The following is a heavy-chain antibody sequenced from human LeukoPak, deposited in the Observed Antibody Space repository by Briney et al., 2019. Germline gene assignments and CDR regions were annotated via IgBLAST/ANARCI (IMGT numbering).Heavy chain of an antibody. CDR1: GFTFSTCA. V-gene: IGHV3-30-3*01. Sequence: PGGSLRLSCAASGFTFSTCAMHWVRQAPGRGLEWVAVISYDGNNKYYADFVRGRFTISRDNSKNTLYLQMNSLRTEDTAVYYCARDKGSQLIAVPAYYFDYWGQGTLVTVSS. CDR2: ISYDGNNK. CDR3: ARDKGSQLIAVPAYYFDY. D-gene: IGHD6-19*01. J-gene: IGHJ4*02.